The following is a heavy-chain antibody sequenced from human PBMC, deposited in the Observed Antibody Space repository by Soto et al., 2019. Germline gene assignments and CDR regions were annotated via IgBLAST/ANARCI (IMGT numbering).Heavy chain of an antibody. CDR2: TSYDGNKK. Sequence: GGSLRLSCAASSFTFRSYGMHWVRRAPGKGLEWVATTSYDGNKKYYADFVKGRFTISKDNSNNTLYLQMNSLRVEDTAVYYCARAMATIWGQGTMVTVSS. CDR3: ARAMATI. V-gene: IGHV3-30*03. J-gene: IGHJ3*02. CDR1: SFTFRSYG. D-gene: IGHD5-12*01.